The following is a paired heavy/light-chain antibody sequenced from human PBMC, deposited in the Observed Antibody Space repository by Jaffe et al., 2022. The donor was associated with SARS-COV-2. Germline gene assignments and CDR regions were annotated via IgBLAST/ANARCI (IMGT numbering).Light chain of an antibody. J-gene: IGLJ1*01. CDR2: EVD. Sequence: SALTQPPSASGSPGQSVTISCTGTNSDIGGYNFVSWYQQYPGKAPKVMIYEVDKRPSGVPDRFSGSKAGYTASLTVSGLQPDDEAEYYCSSYAGSNTYLFGTGTTVTVL. CDR1: NSDIGGYNF. V-gene: IGLV2-8*01. CDR3: SSYAGSNTYL.
Heavy chain of an antibody. Sequence: QVQLVESGGGLVKPGGSLRLSCVGSGFVFNDYHMGWIRQAPGKGLEWLSYISYSAGTIYYADSVKGRFTISRDNTRKSVYLQMNSLRVDDTAIYYCATQDKPNPPHHWGQGTQVTVSS. CDR3: ATQDKPNPPHH. CDR2: ISYSAGTI. CDR1: GFVFNDYH. V-gene: IGHV3-11*01. J-gene: IGHJ5*02.